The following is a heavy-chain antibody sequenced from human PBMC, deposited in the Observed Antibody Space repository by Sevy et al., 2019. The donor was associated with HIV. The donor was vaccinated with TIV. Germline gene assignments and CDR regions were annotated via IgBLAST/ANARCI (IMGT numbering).Heavy chain of an antibody. D-gene: IGHD3-10*01. J-gene: IGHJ5*02. CDR1: GGSISSYY. Sequence: SETLSLTCTVSGGSISSYYWSWIRQPAGKGLEWIGRIYTSGSTNYNPTLKSRVTMSVDTSKNQFSLKLSSVTAADTAAYYCARDREGGWFGELRPLGGFDPWGQGTLVTVSS. CDR3: ARDREGGWFGELRPLGGFDP. CDR2: IYTSGST. V-gene: IGHV4-4*07.